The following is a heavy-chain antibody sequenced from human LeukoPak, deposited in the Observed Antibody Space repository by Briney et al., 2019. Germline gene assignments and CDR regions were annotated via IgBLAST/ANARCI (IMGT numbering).Heavy chain of an antibody. CDR3: ARGGVYSSSWRMDAHYGMDV. D-gene: IGHD6-13*01. V-gene: IGHV1-3*01. Sequence: ASVKVSCKASGYTFTSYAMHWVRQAPGQRLEWMGWINAGNGNTKYSQKFQGRVTITRDTSASTAYMELSSLRSEDTAVYYCARGGVYSSSWRMDAHYGMDVWGQGTTVTVSS. CDR2: INAGNGNT. CDR1: GYTFTSYA. J-gene: IGHJ6*02.